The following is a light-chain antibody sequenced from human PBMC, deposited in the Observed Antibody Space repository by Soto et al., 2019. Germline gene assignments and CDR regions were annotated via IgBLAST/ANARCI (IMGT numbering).Light chain of an antibody. CDR1: QSVSSY. J-gene: IGKJ5*01. Sequence: SVLTQSPGTLSLSPGESATLSCRASQSVSSYLAWYQQTPGQAPRLLIYDASNRATGIPARFSGSGSGKDFTLTISSLEPEDFAVYYCQQRSNWITFGQGTRLEIK. CDR2: DAS. CDR3: QQRSNWIT. V-gene: IGKV3-11*01.